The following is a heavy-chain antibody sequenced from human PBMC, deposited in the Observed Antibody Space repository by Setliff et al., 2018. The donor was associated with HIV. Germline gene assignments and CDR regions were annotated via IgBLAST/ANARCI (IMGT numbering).Heavy chain of an antibody. CDR2: IHHNGST. J-gene: IGHJ4*02. V-gene: IGHV4-34*01. CDR1: GGSFSDFY. CDR3: ARGLSYRPGAGKKLFDY. Sequence: SETLSLTCAVFGGSFSDFYWSWIRQPPGKGLEWIGEIHHNGSTNYNPSLKSRVTISIDTSKNQFSLKVSSLTAADTAVYYCARGLSYRPGAGKKLFDYWGQGTLVTVSS. D-gene: IGHD1-1*01.